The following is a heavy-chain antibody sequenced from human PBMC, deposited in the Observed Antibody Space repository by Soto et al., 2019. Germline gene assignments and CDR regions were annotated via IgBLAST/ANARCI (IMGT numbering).Heavy chain of an antibody. J-gene: IGHJ6*02. D-gene: IGHD6-19*01. CDR2: IIPIFGKV. V-gene: IGHV1-69*12. Sequence: QVQLLQSGAEVKKPGSSVRVSCEASGGTFRTYAISWVRQAPGQGLEWMGEIIPIFGKVNYAQKFQGRVTITADESTTTVYMDLRSLTSEDPAVYYCAKGAVAGTPTSYDYYGMAVWGQGTTVTVS. CDR1: GGTFRTYA. CDR3: AKGAVAGTPTSYDYYGMAV.